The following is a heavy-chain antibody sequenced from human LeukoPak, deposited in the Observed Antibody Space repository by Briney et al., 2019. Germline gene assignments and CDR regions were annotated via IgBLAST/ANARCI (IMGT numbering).Heavy chain of an antibody. CDR3: ARDNTVYDFWSGYSPRHYYYGMDV. D-gene: IGHD3-3*01. Sequence: SETLSLTCAVYGGSFSGYYWSWIRQPPGKGLEWIGEINHSGSTNYNPSLKSRVTMSVDTSKNQFSLKLSSVTAADTAVYYCARDNTVYDFWSGYSPRHYYYGMDVWGQGTTVTVSS. V-gene: IGHV4-34*01. CDR1: GGSFSGYY. J-gene: IGHJ6*02. CDR2: INHSGST.